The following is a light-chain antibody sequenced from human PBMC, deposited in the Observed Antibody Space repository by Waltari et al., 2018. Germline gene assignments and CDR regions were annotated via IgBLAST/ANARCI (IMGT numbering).Light chain of an antibody. V-gene: IGKV2-30*01. CDR1: QSLVYSDGKTY. J-gene: IGKJ4*02. CDR2: KVS. CDR3: RQGTHWPLT. Sequence: DVVMTQSPLSLTVTLGQPASISCRSSQSLVYSDGKTYLNWFHQRPGQSPRRLIYKVSNRDSGVPDRFSGSVSATDFTLKISRVEAEDVGVYCGRQGTHWPLTFGGGTKVELK.